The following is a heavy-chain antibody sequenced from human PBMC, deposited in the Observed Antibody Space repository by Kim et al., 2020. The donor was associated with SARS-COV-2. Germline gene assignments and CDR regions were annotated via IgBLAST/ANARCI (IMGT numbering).Heavy chain of an antibody. CDR3: ASFRITLRDTAMVTALNYGMDV. V-gene: IGHV1-3*01. CDR2: INAGNGNT. J-gene: IGHJ6*02. CDR1: GYTFTSYA. D-gene: IGHD5-18*01. Sequence: ASVKVSCKASGYTFTSYAMHWVRQAPGQRLEWMGWINAGNGNTKYSQKFQGRVTITRDTSASTAYMELSSLRSEDTAVYYCASFRITLRDTAMVTALNYGMDVWGQGTTVTVSS.